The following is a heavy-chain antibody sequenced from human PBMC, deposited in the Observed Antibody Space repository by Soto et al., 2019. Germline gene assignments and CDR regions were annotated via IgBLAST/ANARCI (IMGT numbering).Heavy chain of an antibody. CDR1: GFSLSTSGVG. V-gene: IGHV2-5*02. J-gene: IGHJ4*02. D-gene: IGHD1-26*01. CDR3: AKDSISDRETFNFDS. Sequence: SGPTLVNPTQTLTLTCTFSGFSLSTSGVGVGWIRQPPGKALEWLALIYWDDDKRYSPSLKSRLTITKDTSKNQVVLTVTNMDPVDTAFYYCAKDSISDRETFNFDSWGQGTLVTVSS. CDR2: IYWDDDK.